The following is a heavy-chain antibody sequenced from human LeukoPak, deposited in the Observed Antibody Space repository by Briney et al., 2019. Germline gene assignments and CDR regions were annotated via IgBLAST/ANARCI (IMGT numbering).Heavy chain of an antibody. D-gene: IGHD3-3*02. J-gene: IGHJ4*02. CDR1: GFTFSSYA. V-gene: IGHV3-30-3*01. CDR2: ISYDGSNK. CDR3: AREGTFGVYFDY. Sequence: GGSLRLSCAASGFTFSSYAMHWVRQAPGKGLEWVAVISYDGSNKYYADSVKGRFTISRDNSKNTLYLQMNSLRAEDTAVYYCAREGTFGVYFDYWGQGTLVTVS.